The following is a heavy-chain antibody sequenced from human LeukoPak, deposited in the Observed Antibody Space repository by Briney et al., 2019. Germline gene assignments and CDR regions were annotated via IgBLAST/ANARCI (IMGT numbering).Heavy chain of an antibody. D-gene: IGHD3-10*01. V-gene: IGHV4-39*07. CDR3: ARGGYYGSGNDFRFDP. J-gene: IGHJ5*02. CDR2: IYYSGST. CDR1: GGSISSSSYY. Sequence: PSETLSLTCTVSGGSISSSSYYWGWIRQPPGKGLEWIGSIYYSGSTYYNPSLKSRVTISVDTSKNQFSLKLSSVTAADTAIYYCARGGYYGSGNDFRFDPWGQGTLVTVSS.